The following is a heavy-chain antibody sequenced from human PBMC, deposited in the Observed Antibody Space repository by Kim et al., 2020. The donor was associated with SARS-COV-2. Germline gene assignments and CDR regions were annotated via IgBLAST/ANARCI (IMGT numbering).Heavy chain of an antibody. J-gene: IGHJ6*02. D-gene: IGHD2-2*01. CDR1: GFSLSTSGVG. CDR2: IYWDDDK. Sequence: SGPTLVNPTQTLTLTCTFSGFSLSTSGVGVGWIRQPPGKALEWLALIYWDDDKRYSPSLKSRLTITKDTSKNQVVLTMTNMDPVDTATYYCTHSRAGIVVVPAATHSVPYGMDVWGQGTTVTVSS. V-gene: IGHV2-5*02. CDR3: THSRAGIVVVPAATHSVPYGMDV.